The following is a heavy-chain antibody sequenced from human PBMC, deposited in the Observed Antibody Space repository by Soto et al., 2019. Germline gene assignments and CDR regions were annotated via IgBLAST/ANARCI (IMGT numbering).Heavy chain of an antibody. D-gene: IGHD5-12*01. Sequence: ASVKVSCKASGYTFTSYDINWVRQATGQGLEWMGWMNPNSGNTGYAQKFQGRVTMTRNTSISTAYMELSSLRSEDTAVYYCARGALAYYYYYYGMDVWGQGTTVTVSS. CDR1: GYTFTSYD. CDR2: MNPNSGNT. J-gene: IGHJ6*02. CDR3: ARGALAYYYYYYGMDV. V-gene: IGHV1-8*01.